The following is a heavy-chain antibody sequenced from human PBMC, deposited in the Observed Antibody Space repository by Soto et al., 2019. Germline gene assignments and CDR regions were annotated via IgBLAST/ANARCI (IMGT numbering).Heavy chain of an antibody. J-gene: IGHJ4*02. CDR1: GGSISSYY. D-gene: IGHD4-17*01. Sequence: SETLSLTCTVSGGSISSYYWSWIRQPPGKGLEWIGYIYYSGSTNYNPSLKSRVTISVDTSKNQFSLKLSSVTAADTAVYYCARHEHYGPFDYWSQGTLVTVSS. V-gene: IGHV4-59*08. CDR3: ARHEHYGPFDY. CDR2: IYYSGST.